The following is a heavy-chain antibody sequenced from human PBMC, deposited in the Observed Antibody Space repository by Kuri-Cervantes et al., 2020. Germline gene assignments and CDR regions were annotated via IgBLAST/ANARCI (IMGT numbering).Heavy chain of an antibody. CDR2: ISGSGGST. CDR3: AKDIGPLGSRANYFDY. D-gene: IGHD3-10*01. Sequence: GESLKISCAASGFTFSSYAMSWVRQAPGKGLEWVSAISGSGGSTYYADSVKGRFTISRDNSKNTLYLQMNSLRAEDTALYYCAKDIGPLGSRANYFDYWGQGTLVTVSS. CDR1: GFTFSSYA. V-gene: IGHV3-23*01. J-gene: IGHJ4*02.